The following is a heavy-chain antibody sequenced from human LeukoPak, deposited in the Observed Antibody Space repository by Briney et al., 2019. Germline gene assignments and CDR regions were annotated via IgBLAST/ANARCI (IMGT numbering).Heavy chain of an antibody. CDR2: IIPIFGTA. CDR1: GGTFSSYA. V-gene: IGHV1-69*13. J-gene: IGHJ4*02. CDR3: ARVSEGGSHFDY. D-gene: IGHD2-15*01. Sequence: GASVKVSCKASGGTFSSYAISWVRQAPGQGLEWMGGIIPIFGTANCAQKFQGRVTITADESTSTAYMELSSLRSEDTAVYYCARVSEGGSHFDYWGQGTLVTVSS.